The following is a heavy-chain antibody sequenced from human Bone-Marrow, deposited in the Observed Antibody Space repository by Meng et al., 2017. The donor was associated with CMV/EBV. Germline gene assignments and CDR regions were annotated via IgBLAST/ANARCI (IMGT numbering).Heavy chain of an antibody. CDR2: ISSSSTI. CDR3: ARDGVVGATTSYYGMDV. Sequence: GESLKISCAASGFTFSSYSMNWVRQAPGKGLEWVSYISSSSTIYYADSVKGRFTISRDNAKNSLYLQMNNLRAEDTAVYYCARDGVVGATTSYYGMDVWGQGTTVTVSS. J-gene: IGHJ6*02. V-gene: IGHV3-48*04. CDR1: GFTFSSYS. D-gene: IGHD1-26*01.